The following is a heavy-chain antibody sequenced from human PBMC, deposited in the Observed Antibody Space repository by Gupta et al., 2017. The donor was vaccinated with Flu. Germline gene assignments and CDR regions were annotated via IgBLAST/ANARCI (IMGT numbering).Heavy chain of an antibody. CDR3: ARDYDFDY. CDR1: GFTFSLYE. V-gene: IGHV3-48*03. J-gene: IGHJ4*02. Sequence: DVQLVESGGGLVQPGGSLRLPCAASGFTFSLYEMNWVRQAPGQGLEWLSYISGSGSNIHYADSVKGRFTISRHNDKNSLYLQMDSLGAGDTAVYYCARDYDFDYWGQGTLVAVSS. D-gene: IGHD4-17*01. CDR2: ISGSGSNI.